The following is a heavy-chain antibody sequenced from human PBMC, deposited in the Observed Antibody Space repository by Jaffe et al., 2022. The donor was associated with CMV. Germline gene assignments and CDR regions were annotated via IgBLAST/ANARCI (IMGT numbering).Heavy chain of an antibody. J-gene: IGHJ4*02. Sequence: QVQLVQSGAEVKKPGASVKVSCKASGYTFTGYYMHWVRQAPGQGLEWMGWINPNSGGTNYAQKFQGRVTMTRDTSISTAYMELSRLRSDDTAVYYCARISLICRSGGSCGLDYWGQGTLVTVSS. CDR2: INPNSGGT. CDR3: ARISLICRSGGSCGLDY. CDR1: GYTFTGYY. V-gene: IGHV1-2*02. D-gene: IGHD2-15*01.